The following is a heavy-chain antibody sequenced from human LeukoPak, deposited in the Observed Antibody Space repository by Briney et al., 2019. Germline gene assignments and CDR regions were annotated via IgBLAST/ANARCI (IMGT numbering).Heavy chain of an antibody. CDR1: GFPFSSSW. Sequence: GGSLRLSCAASGFPFSSSWMSWVRQAPGKGLEWVANIKQDGSAEFYVDSLKGRFTISRDNAKNSLYLQMSSLRAEDTAVYYCARWGGGFDYWGQGTLVTVAS. CDR2: IKQDGSAE. D-gene: IGHD3-16*01. CDR3: ARWGGGFDY. V-gene: IGHV3-7*04. J-gene: IGHJ4*02.